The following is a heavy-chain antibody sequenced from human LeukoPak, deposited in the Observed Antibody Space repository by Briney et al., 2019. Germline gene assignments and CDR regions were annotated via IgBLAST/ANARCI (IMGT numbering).Heavy chain of an antibody. D-gene: IGHD2-2*01. CDR3: ARDTLGYCSSTSCSLGLLWFGELPGGY. CDR1: GYTFTGYY. Sequence: ASVKVSCKASGYTFTGYYMHWVRQAPGQGLEWMGWINPNSGGTNYAQKFQGRVTMTRDTSISTAYMELSRLRSDDTAVYYCARDTLGYCSSTSCSLGLLWFGELPGGYWGQGTLVTVSS. V-gene: IGHV1-2*02. J-gene: IGHJ4*02. CDR2: INPNSGGT.